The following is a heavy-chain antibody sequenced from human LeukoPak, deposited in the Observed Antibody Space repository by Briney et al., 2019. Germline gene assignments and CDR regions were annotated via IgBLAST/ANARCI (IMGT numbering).Heavy chain of an antibody. CDR2: ISGSGANT. J-gene: IGHJ4*02. CDR3: AKYSDSTGAHYFDY. V-gene: IGHV3-23*01. CDR1: GFTFSSYD. D-gene: IGHD2/OR15-2a*01. Sequence: PGGSLRLSCAASGFTFSSYDMHWVRQAAGKGLEWVSTISGSGANTYYADSVKGRFTISRDNSKNTLSLQMNSLRVEDTALYYCAKYSDSTGAHYFDYWGQGTLVTVSS.